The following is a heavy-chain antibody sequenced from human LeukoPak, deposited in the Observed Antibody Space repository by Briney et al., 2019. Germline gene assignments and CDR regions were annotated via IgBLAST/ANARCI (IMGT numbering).Heavy chain of an antibody. V-gene: IGHV4-59*01. CDR1: GGSISSYY. Sequence: PSETLSLTCTVSGGSISSYYWSWIRQPPGKGLEWIGYIYYSGSTNYNPSLKSRVTISVDTSKNQFSLKLSSVTAADTAVYYCARDRYDYPQGWFDPWGQGILVTVSS. J-gene: IGHJ5*02. D-gene: IGHD4-11*01. CDR2: IYYSGST. CDR3: ARDRYDYPQGWFDP.